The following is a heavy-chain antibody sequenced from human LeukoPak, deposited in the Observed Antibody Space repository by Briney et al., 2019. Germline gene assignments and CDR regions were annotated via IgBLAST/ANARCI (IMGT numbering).Heavy chain of an antibody. CDR3: ARAPRHKYYYDSSGYHYFDY. CDR1: GGSFSGYY. J-gene: IGHJ4*02. D-gene: IGHD3-22*01. Sequence: SETLSLTCAVYGGSFSGYYWSWIRQPPGKGLEWIGEINHSGSTNYHPSLKSRVTISVDTSKNQFSLKLSSVTAADTAVYYCARAPRHKYYYDSSGYHYFDYWGQGTLVTVSS. V-gene: IGHV4-34*01. CDR2: INHSGST.